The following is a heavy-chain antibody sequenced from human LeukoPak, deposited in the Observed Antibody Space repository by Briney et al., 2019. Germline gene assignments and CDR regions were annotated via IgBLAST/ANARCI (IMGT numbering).Heavy chain of an antibody. Sequence: GGSLRLSCAASGFTVSNNYMSWVRQAPGKGLEWVSAISGSGGSTYYADSVKGRFTISRDNSKNTLYLQMNSLRAEDTAVYYCANSYSSGSFDYWGQGTLVTVSS. D-gene: IGHD6-19*01. CDR3: ANSYSSGSFDY. J-gene: IGHJ4*02. V-gene: IGHV3-23*01. CDR2: ISGSGGST. CDR1: GFTVSNNY.